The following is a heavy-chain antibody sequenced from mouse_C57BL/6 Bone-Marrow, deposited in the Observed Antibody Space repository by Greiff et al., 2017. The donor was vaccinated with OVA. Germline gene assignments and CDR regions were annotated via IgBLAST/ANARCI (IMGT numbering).Heavy chain of an antibody. CDR3: ARYDGFFAY. D-gene: IGHD2-3*01. Sequence: EVQLQQSGPVLVKPGASVKMSCKASGYTFTDYYMNWVKQSHGKSLEWIGVINPYNGGTSYNQKFKGKATLTVDKSSSTAYMELNSLTSEDSAVYYCARYDGFFAYWGQGTLVTVSA. CDR2: INPYNGGT. J-gene: IGHJ3*01. V-gene: IGHV1-19*01. CDR1: GYTFTDYY.